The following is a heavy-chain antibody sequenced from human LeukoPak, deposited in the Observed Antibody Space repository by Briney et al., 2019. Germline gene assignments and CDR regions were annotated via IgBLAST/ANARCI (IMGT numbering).Heavy chain of an antibody. V-gene: IGHV4-31*03. J-gene: IGHJ4*02. CDR2: IYYSGST. CDR1: GGSISSGGYY. CDR3: ARERSDDSSGYYYFDY. D-gene: IGHD3-22*01. Sequence: PSETLSLTCTVSGGSISSGGYYWSWIRQHPGKGLEWIGYIYYSGSTYYNPSLKSRVTISVDTSKNQFSLKLSSVTAADTAVYYCARERSDDSSGYYYFDYWGQGTLVTVSS.